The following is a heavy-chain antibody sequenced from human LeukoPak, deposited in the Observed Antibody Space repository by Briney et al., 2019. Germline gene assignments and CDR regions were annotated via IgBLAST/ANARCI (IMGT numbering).Heavy chain of an antibody. D-gene: IGHD2-15*01. Sequence: SVKVSCKASGGTFSSYAISWVRQAPGQGLEWMGRIIPVFGTANCAQKFQGRVTITTDESTSTAYMELSSLRSEDTAVYYCARDPPICSGGSCYSEEDYWGQGTLVTVSS. CDR1: GGTFSSYA. CDR2: IIPVFGTA. CDR3: ARDPPICSGGSCYSEEDY. V-gene: IGHV1-69*05. J-gene: IGHJ4*02.